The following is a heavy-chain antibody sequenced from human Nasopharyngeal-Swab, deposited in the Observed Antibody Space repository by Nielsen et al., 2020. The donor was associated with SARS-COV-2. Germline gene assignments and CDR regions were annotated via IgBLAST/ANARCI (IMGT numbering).Heavy chain of an antibody. CDR2: IGGSGGST. CDR1: GFTFSSSA. D-gene: IGHD4-23*01. Sequence: GGSLRLSCAASGFTFSSSAISWVRQVPGMGLEWVSTIGGSGGSTNYADSVKGRFTISRDNSKNTLYLQMNSLRAEDTALYYCARDTENSLWYWGQGTLVTVSS. V-gene: IGHV3-23*01. CDR3: ARDTENSLWY. J-gene: IGHJ4*02.